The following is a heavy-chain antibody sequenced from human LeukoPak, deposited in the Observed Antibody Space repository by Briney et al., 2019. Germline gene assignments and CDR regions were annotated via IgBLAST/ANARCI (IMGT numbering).Heavy chain of an antibody. Sequence: ASVKVSCKASGYTFTSYGISWVRQAPGQGLEWMGWISAYNGNTNYAQKLQGRVTMTTETSTSTAYMELRSLRSDDTAVYYCARGKTYGSGSYGFFDYWGQGTLVTVSS. J-gene: IGHJ4*02. V-gene: IGHV1-18*01. D-gene: IGHD3-10*01. CDR2: ISAYNGNT. CDR1: GYTFTSYG. CDR3: ARGKTYGSGSYGFFDY.